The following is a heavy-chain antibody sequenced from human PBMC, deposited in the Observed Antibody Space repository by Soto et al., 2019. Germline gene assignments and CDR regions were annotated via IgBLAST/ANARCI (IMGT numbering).Heavy chain of an antibody. CDR1: GFIFSSYA. CDR3: ARVSAPRAFDP. V-gene: IGHV3-30-3*01. Sequence: QVQLVESGGGVVQPGRSLRLSCAASGFIFSSYALHWVRQAPGKGLEWVALISYDGSNKYYADSVKGRLTISRDNSKNTLYLQMTGLRAEDTGVYYCARVSAPRAFDPWGQGTLVTVSS. CDR2: ISYDGSNK. D-gene: IGHD6-13*01. J-gene: IGHJ5*02.